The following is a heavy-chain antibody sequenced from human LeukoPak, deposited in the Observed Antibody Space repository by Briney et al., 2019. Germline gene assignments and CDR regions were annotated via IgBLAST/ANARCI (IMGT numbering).Heavy chain of an antibody. J-gene: IGHJ4*02. V-gene: IGHV3-7*01. D-gene: IGHD3-10*01. Sequence: PGGSLRLSCAASGFTFSSCWMSWVRQAPGKGLEWVANIKQDGSEKYYVDSVKGRFTISRDNAKNSLYLQMNSLRAEDTAVYYCARSGVLDYFDYWGQGTLVTVSS. CDR3: ARSGVLDYFDY. CDR1: GFTFSSCW. CDR2: IKQDGSEK.